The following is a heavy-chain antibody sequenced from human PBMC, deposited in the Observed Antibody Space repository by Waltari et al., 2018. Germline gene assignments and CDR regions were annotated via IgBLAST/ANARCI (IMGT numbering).Heavy chain of an antibody. CDR3: ARDRGRGLYLDS. CDR2: IHGSGRT. Sequence: QLQLQESGPGLVKPSGTLSLTCTVSGDSVTNAYWWSWVRQSPRQGLEWIGQIHGSGRTNYNPSFANRVTVSIDTSNYQFSLRLTSATAADTAVYYCARDRGRGLYLDSWGRGALFTVS. J-gene: IGHJ4*02. D-gene: IGHD2-15*01. CDR1: GDSVTNAYW. V-gene: IGHV4-4*02.